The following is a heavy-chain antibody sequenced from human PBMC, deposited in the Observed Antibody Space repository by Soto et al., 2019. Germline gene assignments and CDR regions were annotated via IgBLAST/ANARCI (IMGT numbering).Heavy chain of an antibody. J-gene: IGHJ6*02. CDR1: GYTFTSYG. CDR3: ARENDFYYYGMDV. CDR2: ISAHNGNT. V-gene: IGHV1-18*04. D-gene: IGHD3-3*01. Sequence: ASVKVSCKASGYTFTSYGITWVRQAPGQGLEWMGWISAHNGNTNYEQRLQGRVTMTTDTPTSTAYVELRSLRSDDTAVYYCARENDFYYYGMDVWGQGTTVTVSS.